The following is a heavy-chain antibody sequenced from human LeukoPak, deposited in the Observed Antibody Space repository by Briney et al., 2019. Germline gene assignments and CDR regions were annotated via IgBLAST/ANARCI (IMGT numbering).Heavy chain of an antibody. CDR2: IWYDGSNK. CDR1: GFTFSSYG. V-gene: IGHV3-33*01. Sequence: QTGGSLRLSCAASGFTFSSYGMHWVCQAPGKGLEWVAVIWYDGSNKYYADSVRGRFTISRDNSKNTLYLQMNSLRAEDTAVYYCARDTYGILTGYSISPFDYWGQGTLVTVSS. J-gene: IGHJ4*02. D-gene: IGHD3-9*01. CDR3: ARDTYGILTGYSISPFDY.